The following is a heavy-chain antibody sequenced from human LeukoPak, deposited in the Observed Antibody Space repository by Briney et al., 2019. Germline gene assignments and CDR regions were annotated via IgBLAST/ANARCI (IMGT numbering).Heavy chain of an antibody. CDR3: ARSVVAALFDY. V-gene: IGHV3-23*01. CDR2: ISGSGGST. Sequence: GGSLRLSCAASGFTFSSYAMSWVRQAPGKGLEWASAISGSGGSTYYADSVKGRFTISGDNSKNTLYLQMNSLRAEDTAVYYCARSVVAALFDYWGQGTLVTVSS. CDR1: GFTFSSYA. J-gene: IGHJ4*02. D-gene: IGHD2-15*01.